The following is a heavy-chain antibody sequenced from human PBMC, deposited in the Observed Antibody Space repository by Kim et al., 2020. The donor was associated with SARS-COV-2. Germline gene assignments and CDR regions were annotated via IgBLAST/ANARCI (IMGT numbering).Heavy chain of an antibody. V-gene: IGHV3-33*01. Sequence: GGSLRLSCAASGFTFSSYGMHWFRQAPGKGLEWVAVIWYDGNNKYYADSVKGRFTISRDNSKNTLFLQMNSLRAEDTAVYYCARVNGASSYVDYWGQGTLVTVSS. CDR2: IWYDGNNK. J-gene: IGHJ4*02. CDR1: GFTFSSYG. D-gene: IGHD2-8*01. CDR3: ARVNGASSYVDY.